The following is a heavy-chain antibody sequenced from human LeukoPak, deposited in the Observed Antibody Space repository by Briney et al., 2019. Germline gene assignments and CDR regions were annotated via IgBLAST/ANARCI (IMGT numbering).Heavy chain of an antibody. CDR1: GGTFSSYA. CDR2: IIPIFGTA. V-gene: IGHV1-69*13. J-gene: IGHJ5*02. CDR3: ARGGVPATNYNWFDP. D-gene: IGHD2-2*01. Sequence: SVKVSCKASGGTFSSYAISWVRQAPGQGLEWMGGIIPIFGTANYAQKFQGRVTITADESTSTAYMELSSLRSEDTAVYYCARGGVPATNYNWFDPWGQGTLVTVSS.